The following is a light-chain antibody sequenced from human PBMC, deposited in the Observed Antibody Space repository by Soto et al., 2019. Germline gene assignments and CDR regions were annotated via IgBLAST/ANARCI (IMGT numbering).Light chain of an antibody. J-gene: IGLJ1*01. V-gene: IGLV2-11*01. Sequence: QSVLTQPRSVSGSPGQSVTISCTGTSSVVGAYNYVSWYQQHPGKAPKLMIYDVNERPSGVPHRFSGSKSGSTASLTISGLQAEDEADYYCCSYADRFTSVSGTGTKVTVL. CDR1: SSVVGAYNY. CDR3: CSYADRFTSV. CDR2: DVN.